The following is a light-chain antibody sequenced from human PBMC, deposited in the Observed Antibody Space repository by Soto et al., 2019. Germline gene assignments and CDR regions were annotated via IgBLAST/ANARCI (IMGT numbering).Light chain of an antibody. J-gene: IGKJ4*01. V-gene: IGKV1-33*01. Sequence: DIQMTQSPSSLSASVGDRVTITCQASQDINIYLNWYQQRPGKAPRLLIYGASNLQTGVPSRFSGGGSGTDFTFTVTNLQPEDIATYYCQQYDSVPRTFDGGTKVEIQ. CDR3: QQYDSVPRT. CDR1: QDINIY. CDR2: GAS.